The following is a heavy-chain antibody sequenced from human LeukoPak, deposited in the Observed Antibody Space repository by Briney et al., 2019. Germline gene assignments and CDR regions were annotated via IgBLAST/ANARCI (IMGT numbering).Heavy chain of an antibody. CDR3: AAAAAGPQYYYYYYGMDV. V-gene: IGHV1-18*01. CDR1: GYTFTSYG. CDR2: ISAYNGNT. J-gene: IGHJ6*02. D-gene: IGHD6-13*01. Sequence: GASVKVSCKASGYTFTSYGISWVRQAPGQGLEWMGWISAYNGNTNYAQKLQGRVTMTTDTSTSTAYMELRSLRSEDTAVYYCAAAAAGPQYYYYYYGMDVWGQGTTVTVSS.